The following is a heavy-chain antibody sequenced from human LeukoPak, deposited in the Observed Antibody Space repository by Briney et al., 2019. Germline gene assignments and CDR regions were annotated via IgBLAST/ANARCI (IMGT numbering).Heavy chain of an antibody. J-gene: IGHJ4*02. V-gene: IGHV4-59*12. CDR3: ARRCWGDYSNLYYFDY. D-gene: IGHD4-4*01. CDR1: GGSISSYY. Sequence: PSETLSLTCTVSGGSISSYYWSWIRQPPGKGLEWIGYIYYSGSTNYNPSLKSRVTISVDTSKNQFSLKLSSVTAADTAVYYCARRCWGDYSNLYYFDYWGQGTLVTVSS. CDR2: IYYSGST.